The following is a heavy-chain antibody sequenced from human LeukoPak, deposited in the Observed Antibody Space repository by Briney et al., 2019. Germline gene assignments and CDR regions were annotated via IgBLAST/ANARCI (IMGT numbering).Heavy chain of an antibody. CDR1: GYTFTSYD. J-gene: IGHJ6*02. V-gene: IGHV1-8*01. CDR3: ARGTTVTHYYYYGMDV. Sequence: ASVKVSCKASGYTFTSYDINWVRQATGQGLEWMGWMNPNSGNTGYAQKFQGRVTMTRNTSISTAYMELSSLRSEDTAVCYCARGTTVTHYYYYGMDVWGQGTTVTVSS. D-gene: IGHD4-17*01. CDR2: MNPNSGNT.